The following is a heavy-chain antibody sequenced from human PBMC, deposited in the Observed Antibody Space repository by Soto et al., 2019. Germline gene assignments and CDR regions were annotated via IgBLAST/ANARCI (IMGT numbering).Heavy chain of an antibody. V-gene: IGHV1-8*01. J-gene: IGHJ6*02. CDR3: ARGKYSSSWYGRGDHYGMDV. D-gene: IGHD6-13*01. Sequence: ASVKVSCKASGYTFTSYDINWVRQATGQGLEWMGWMNPNRGYTGYAQKFQGRVTMTRNTSIGTADMELSSLRSEDTAVYYCARGKYSSSWYGRGDHYGMDVWGQGTTVTVSS. CDR2: MNPNRGYT. CDR1: GYTFTSYD.